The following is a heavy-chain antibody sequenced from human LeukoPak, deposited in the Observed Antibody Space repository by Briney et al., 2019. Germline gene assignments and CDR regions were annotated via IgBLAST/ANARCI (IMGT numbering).Heavy chain of an antibody. CDR1: GYTFTSYG. J-gene: IGHJ4*02. CDR3: ARDYGNRADTAITPDY. D-gene: IGHD5-18*01. V-gene: IGHV1-18*01. CDR2: ISAYNGNT. Sequence: ASVKVSCKASGYTFTSYGISWVRQAPGQGPEWMGWISAYNGNTNYAQKLQGRVTMTTDTSTSTAYMELRSLRSDDTAVYYCARDYGNRADTAITPDYWGQGTLVTVSS.